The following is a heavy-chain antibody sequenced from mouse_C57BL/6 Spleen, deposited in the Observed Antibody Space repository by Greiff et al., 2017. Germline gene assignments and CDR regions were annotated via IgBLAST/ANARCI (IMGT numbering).Heavy chain of an antibody. V-gene: IGHV14-4*01. Sequence: EVQLVESGAELVRPGASVKLSCTASGFNIKDDYMHWVKQRPEQGLEWIGWIDPENGDTEYASKFQGKATITADTSSNTAYLQLRSLTSEDTAIYNCTHYSNGYYAMDYWGEEASVTVSS. CDR1: GFNIKDDY. J-gene: IGHJ4*01. CDR3: THYSNGYYAMDY. CDR2: IDPENGDT. D-gene: IGHD2-5*01.